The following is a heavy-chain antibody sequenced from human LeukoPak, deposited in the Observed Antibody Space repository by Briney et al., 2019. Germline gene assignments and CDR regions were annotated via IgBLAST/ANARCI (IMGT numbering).Heavy chain of an antibody. CDR1: GYTFNTYD. Sequence: GPVKVSCKASGYTFNTYDINWVRQATGQGLEWMGWMNPNSGNTGYAQKFQGRVTFTRDTSIRTAYMELSSLRSEDTAVYYCARGASRSFDYWGQGTLVTVSS. V-gene: IGHV1-8*03. J-gene: IGHJ4*02. CDR2: MNPNSGNT. CDR3: ARGASRSFDY. D-gene: IGHD5-12*01.